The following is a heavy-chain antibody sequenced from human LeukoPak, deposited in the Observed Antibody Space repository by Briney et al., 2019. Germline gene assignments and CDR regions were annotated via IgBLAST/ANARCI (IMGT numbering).Heavy chain of an antibody. CDR2: IYYSGST. Sequence: PSETLSLTCTVSGGSIISYYWSWIRQPPGKGLEWIGYIYYSGSTNYNPSLKSRVTISVDTSKNQFSLKLSSVTAADTAVYYCARTRPSSSWYDNWFDPWGQGTLVTVSS. CDR1: GGSIISYY. D-gene: IGHD6-13*01. J-gene: IGHJ5*02. CDR3: ARTRPSSSWYDNWFDP. V-gene: IGHV4-59*12.